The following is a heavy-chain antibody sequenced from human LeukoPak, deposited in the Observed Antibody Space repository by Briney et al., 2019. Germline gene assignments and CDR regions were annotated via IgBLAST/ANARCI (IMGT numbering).Heavy chain of an antibody. CDR3: AKTPSRDKSCYCY. V-gene: IGHV3-23*01. CDR2: ISGSGGST. D-gene: IGHD2-15*01. CDR1: GFTFSSYS. Sequence: PGGSLRLSCAASGFTFSSYSMNWVRQAPGKGLEWVSAISGSGGSTYYADSVKGRFTISRDNSKNTLYLQMNSLRAEDTAVYYCAKTPSRDKSCYCYWGQGTLVTVSS. J-gene: IGHJ4*02.